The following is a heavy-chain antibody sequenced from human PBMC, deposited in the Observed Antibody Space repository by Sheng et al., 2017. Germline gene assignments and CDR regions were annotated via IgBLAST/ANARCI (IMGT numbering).Heavy chain of an antibody. V-gene: IGHV3-23*04. D-gene: IGHD6-19*01. CDR1: GFTFSSYA. J-gene: IGHJ4*02. CDR3: AKDVYGVAGIDY. CDR2: ISSSGDST. Sequence: EVQLVESGGGLVQPGGSLRLSCAVSGFTFSSYAMSWVRQAPGKGLEWVSAISSSGDSTYYAASVKGRFTISRDNSKNTLYLQMNSLRAEDTAVYYCAKDVYGVAGIDYWGQGTLVTVSS.